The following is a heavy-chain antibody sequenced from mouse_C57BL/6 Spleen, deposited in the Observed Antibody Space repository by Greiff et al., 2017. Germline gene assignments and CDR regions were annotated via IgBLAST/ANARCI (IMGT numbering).Heavy chain of an antibody. CDR3: AGYYDCVWYFDV. CDR1: GYTFTSYW. D-gene: IGHD2-4*01. CDR2: IHPNSGST. Sequence: VQLQQPGAELVKPGASVKLSCKASGYTFTSYWMHWVKQRPGQGLEWIGNIHPNSGSTNYTEQFKSKATLTVDKSSSTAYMQRSSLTSEGSAVYYCAGYYDCVWYFDVWGTGTTGTVSS. J-gene: IGHJ1*03. V-gene: IGHV1-64*01.